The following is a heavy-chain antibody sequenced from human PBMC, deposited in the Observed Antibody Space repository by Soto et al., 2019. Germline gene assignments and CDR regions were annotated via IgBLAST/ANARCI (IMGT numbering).Heavy chain of an antibody. Sequence: QVHLVQSGAELKKPGSSVRVSCKASGDTFSSYTINWVRQAPGLGLEWMGRTIPILSMSNYALKFQGRLTINPDKSTSTAYLALSSLRSDDTAIFYCAPSYGSGGPAFDYWGQGALVTVSS. D-gene: IGHD3-10*01. V-gene: IGHV1-69*02. CDR3: APSYGSGGPAFDY. CDR1: GDTFSSYT. CDR2: TIPILSMS. J-gene: IGHJ4*02.